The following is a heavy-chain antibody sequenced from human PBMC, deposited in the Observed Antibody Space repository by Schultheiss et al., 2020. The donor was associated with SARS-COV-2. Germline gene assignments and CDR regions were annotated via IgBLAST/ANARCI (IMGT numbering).Heavy chain of an antibody. J-gene: IGHJ6*02. V-gene: IGHV3-7*01. D-gene: IGHD2-2*02. CDR3: AKGGPMDIVVVPAAIGHYYYGMDV. CDR2: IKQDGREV. CDR1: GFTFSGYW. Sequence: GGSLRLSCTASGFTFSGYWMTWVRQTPGKGLEWVANIKQDGREVYYVDSVKGRFTISRDNSKNTLYLQMNSLRAEDTAVYYCAKGGPMDIVVVPAAIGHYYYGMDVWGQGTTVTVSS.